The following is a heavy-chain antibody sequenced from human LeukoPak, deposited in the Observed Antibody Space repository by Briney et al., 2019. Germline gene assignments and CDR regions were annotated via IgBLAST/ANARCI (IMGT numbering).Heavy chain of an antibody. CDR1: GFTFSSYS. CDR2: ISSSSSTI. J-gene: IGHJ4*02. D-gene: IGHD3-3*01. Sequence: GGSLRLSCAASGFTFSSYSMNWVRQAPGKGLEWVSYISSSSSTIYYADSVKGRFTISRDNAKNSLYLQMNSLRAEDTAVYYCARAGTYYDFWSAPGPFDYWGQGTLVTVSS. V-gene: IGHV3-48*04. CDR3: ARAGTYYDFWSAPGPFDY.